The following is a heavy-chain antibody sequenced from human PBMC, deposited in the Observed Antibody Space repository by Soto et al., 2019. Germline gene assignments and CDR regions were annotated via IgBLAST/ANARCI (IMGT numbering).Heavy chain of an antibody. CDR2: IYSGGST. CDR3: ARVDADTATDYYFDY. V-gene: IGHV3-53*02. CDR1: GFTVSSNY. D-gene: IGHD5-18*01. Sequence: EVQLVETGGGLIQPGGSLRLSCAASGFTVSSNYMSWVRQAPGKGLEWVSVIYSGGSTYYADSVKGRFTISRDNSKNTLYLQMNSRRAEDTAVYYCARVDADTATDYYFDYWGQGTLVTVSS. J-gene: IGHJ4*02.